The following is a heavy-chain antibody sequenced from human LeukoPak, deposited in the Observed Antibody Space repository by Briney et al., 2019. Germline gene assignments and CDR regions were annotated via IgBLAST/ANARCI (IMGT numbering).Heavy chain of an antibody. Sequence: GGSLRLSCAASGFTFSNSWMSWVRQAPGKGLEWVANINQDGSEKYYVDSVKGRFTISRDNAKNSLYLHMDSLRAEDTAVYYCARALHPDYGGILDCWGQGTLVTVSS. V-gene: IGHV3-7*01. CDR1: GFTFSNSW. D-gene: IGHD4-23*01. CDR2: INQDGSEK. CDR3: ARALHPDYGGILDC. J-gene: IGHJ4*02.